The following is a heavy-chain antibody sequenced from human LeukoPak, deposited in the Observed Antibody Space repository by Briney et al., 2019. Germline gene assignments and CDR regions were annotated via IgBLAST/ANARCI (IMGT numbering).Heavy chain of an antibody. CDR2: INHSGST. J-gene: IGHJ4*02. D-gene: IGHD2-15*01. CDR3: ARGGGYCSGGSCYPFDY. V-gene: IGHV4-34*01. CDR1: GGSISSGGYY. Sequence: SETLSLTCAVSGGSISSGGYYWSWIRQPPGKGLEWIGEINHSGSTNYNPSLKSRVTISVDTSKNQFSLKLSSVTAADTAVYYCARGGGYCSGGSCYPFDYWGQGTLVTVSS.